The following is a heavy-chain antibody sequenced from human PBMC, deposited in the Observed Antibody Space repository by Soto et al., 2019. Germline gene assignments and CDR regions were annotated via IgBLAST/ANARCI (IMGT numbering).Heavy chain of an antibody. CDR2: FDPEDGET. CDR1: GYTLTELS. D-gene: IGHD1-26*01. CDR3: ATSAGSYFAEKYYFDY. Sequence: GASVKVSCKVSGYTLTELSMHWVRQAPGKGLEWMGGFDPEDGETIYAQKFQGRVTMTEDTSTDTAYMELSSLRSEDTAVYYCATSAGSYFAEKYYFDYWGQGTLVTVSS. J-gene: IGHJ4*02. V-gene: IGHV1-24*01.